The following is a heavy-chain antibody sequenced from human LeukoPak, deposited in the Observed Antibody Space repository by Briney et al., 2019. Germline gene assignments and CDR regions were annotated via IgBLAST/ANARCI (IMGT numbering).Heavy chain of an antibody. CDR1: GYTFTGYY. Sequence: ASVKVSCKASGYTFTGYYMHWVRQAPGQGLEWMGWINPNSGGTNYAQKFQGRVTMTRDTSISTAYMELSRLRSDDTAVYYCAKDRRPNSYSSRWLDYWGQGTLVTVSS. D-gene: IGHD6-13*01. CDR3: AKDRRPNSYSSRWLDY. J-gene: IGHJ4*02. V-gene: IGHV1-2*02. CDR2: INPNSGGT.